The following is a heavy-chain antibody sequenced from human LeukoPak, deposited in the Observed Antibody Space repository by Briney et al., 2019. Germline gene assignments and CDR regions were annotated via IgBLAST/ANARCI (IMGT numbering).Heavy chain of an antibody. D-gene: IGHD2-2*01. CDR1: GFTFTTYW. CDR3: ARGYSDIVVVPAAIDY. V-gene: IGHV3-21*01. J-gene: IGHJ4*02. CDR2: ISSSSSYI. Sequence: KTGGSLRLSCATSGFTFTTYWMNWVRQAPGKGLEWVSSISSSSSYIYYADSVKGRFTISRDNAKNSLYLQMNSLRAEDTAVYYCARGYSDIVVVPAAIDYWGQGTLVTVSS.